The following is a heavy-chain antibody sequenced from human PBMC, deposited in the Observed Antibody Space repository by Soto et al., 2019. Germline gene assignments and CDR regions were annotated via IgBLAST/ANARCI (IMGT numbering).Heavy chain of an antibody. Sequence: HPGGSLRLSCAASGFTFSSYAIMWVRQAPGKGLEWVSAISGSGGSIYYADSVKGRFTISRDNSKNMLYLQMNSLRAEDTAVYYCAKGASSGYSKYFDYWGQGTLVTVSS. J-gene: IGHJ4*02. D-gene: IGHD3-22*01. V-gene: IGHV3-23*01. CDR3: AKGASSGYSKYFDY. CDR1: GFTFSSYA. CDR2: ISGSGGSI.